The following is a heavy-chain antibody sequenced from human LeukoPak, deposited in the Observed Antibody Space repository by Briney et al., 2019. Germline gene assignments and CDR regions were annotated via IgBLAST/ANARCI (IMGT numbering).Heavy chain of an antibody. CDR1: GFSLSSHD. Sequence: GGSLRLSCAASGFSLSSHDMHWVRQVTGKGLEWVSGISATGDTYYLGFVKGRFTISRENAKNALHLQMNSLRAGDTAVYYCARSVAGSSWFDPWGQGTLVTVSS. CDR2: ISATGDT. D-gene: IGHD6-19*01. CDR3: ARSVAGSSWFDP. V-gene: IGHV3-13*04. J-gene: IGHJ5*02.